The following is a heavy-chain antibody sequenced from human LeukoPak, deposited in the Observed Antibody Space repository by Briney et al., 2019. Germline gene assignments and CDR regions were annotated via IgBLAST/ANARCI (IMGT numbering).Heavy chain of an antibody. CDR1: GGTFSSYA. Sequence: ASVKVSCKASGGTFSSYAISWVRQAPGQGLEWMGGIIPIFGIANYAQKFQGRVTITADESTSTAYMELSSLRSEDTAVYYCARGDEQLVPGYYYMDVWGKGTTVTVSS. D-gene: IGHD6-6*01. J-gene: IGHJ6*03. CDR3: ARGDEQLVPGYYYMDV. CDR2: IIPIFGIA. V-gene: IGHV1-69*13.